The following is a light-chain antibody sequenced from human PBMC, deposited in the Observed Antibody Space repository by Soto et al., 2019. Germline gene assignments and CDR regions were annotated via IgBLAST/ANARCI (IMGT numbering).Light chain of an antibody. V-gene: IGKV1-5*03. CDR2: KAS. J-gene: IGKJ1*01. Sequence: DIQMTQSPSTLSASVGDRVTITCRASQSISSWLAWYQQKPGQAPKLLIYKASTLQSGVPSRFNGSGSGTEFTLAISSLQPDDSATYYCQQYNDNWTFGQGTKV. CDR3: QQYNDNWT. CDR1: QSISSW.